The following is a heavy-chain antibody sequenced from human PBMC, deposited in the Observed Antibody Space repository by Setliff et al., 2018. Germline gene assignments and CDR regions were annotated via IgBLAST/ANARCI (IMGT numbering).Heavy chain of an antibody. CDR2: ISSSGSTI. D-gene: IGHD3-16*01. Sequence: LSLTCAVSGGSISSSNWWSWIRQAPGKGLEWVSYISSSGSTIYYADSVKGRFTISRDNAKNSLYLQMNSLRAEDTAIYYCARTTGYRLEGDFDYWGQGTLVTVSS. CDR3: ARTTGYRLEGDFDY. V-gene: IGHV3-11*01. CDR1: GGSISSSNW. J-gene: IGHJ4*02.